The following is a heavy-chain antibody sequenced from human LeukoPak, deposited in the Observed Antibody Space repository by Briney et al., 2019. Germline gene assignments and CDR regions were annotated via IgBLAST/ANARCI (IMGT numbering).Heavy chain of an antibody. D-gene: IGHD4-17*01. J-gene: IGHJ4*02. CDR3: GRDGGYGDGFDY. CDR2: INHSGST. Sequence: PSETLSLTCAVYGGSFSGYYWSWIRQPPGKGLEWIGEINHSGSTNYNPSLKSRVTISVDTSKNQFSLKLSSVTAADTAVYYCGRDGGYGDGFDYWGQGTLVTVSS. CDR1: GGSFSGYY. V-gene: IGHV4-34*01.